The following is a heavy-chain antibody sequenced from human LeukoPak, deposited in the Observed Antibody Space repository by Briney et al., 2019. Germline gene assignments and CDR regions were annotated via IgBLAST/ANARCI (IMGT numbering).Heavy chain of an antibody. D-gene: IGHD3-22*01. CDR2: IGTAGDT. CDR1: GFTFSSYD. CDR3: AGVRYDSSGYCLDY. V-gene: IGHV3-13*01. Sequence: GGSLRLSCAASGFTFSSYDMHWVRQATGKGLEWVSAIGTAGDTYYPGSVKGRFTISRENAKNSLYLQMNSLRAGDTAVYYCAGVRYDSSGYCLDYWGQGTLVTVSS. J-gene: IGHJ4*02.